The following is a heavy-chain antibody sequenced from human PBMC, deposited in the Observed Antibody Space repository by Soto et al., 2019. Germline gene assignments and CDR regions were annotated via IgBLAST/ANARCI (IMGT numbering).Heavy chain of an antibody. CDR1: GFTFSTYW. CDR3: AHSRAARSLFDC. J-gene: IGHJ4*02. CDR2: INHDGSEK. D-gene: IGHD6-6*01. V-gene: IGHV3-7*01. Sequence: GGSLRLSCAASGFTFSTYWMSWVRQAPEKGLEWVANINHDGSEKYYVDSVKGRFTISRDNAKNSLYLQMNSLRAEDTAVYYCAHSRAARSLFDCWGQGTLVTVSS.